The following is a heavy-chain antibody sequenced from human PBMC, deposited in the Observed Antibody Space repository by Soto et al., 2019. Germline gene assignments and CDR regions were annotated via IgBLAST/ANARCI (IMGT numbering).Heavy chain of an antibody. Sequence: ASVKVSCKASGYTFTSYGISWVRQAPGQGLEWMGWIIVGNGNTNYAQKLQERVTITRDTSTSTAYMELSSLRSEDTAVYYCAADLTRYYYMDVGGKGTTVTVSS. CDR1: GYTFTSYG. V-gene: IGHV1-18*01. CDR3: AADLTRYYYMDV. D-gene: IGHD1-1*01. J-gene: IGHJ6*03. CDR2: IIVGNGNT.